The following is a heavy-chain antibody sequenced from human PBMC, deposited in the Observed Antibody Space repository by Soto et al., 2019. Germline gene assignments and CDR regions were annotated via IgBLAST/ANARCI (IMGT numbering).Heavy chain of an antibody. CDR1: GFTFSTYN. CDR2: ISSTSSYI. V-gene: IGHV3-21*01. CDR3: AVGEGTGTPYFDY. J-gene: IGHJ4*02. Sequence: EVQLVESGGGLVKPGGSLRLSCAASGFTFSTYNMNWVRQAPGKGLEWVSSISSTSSYIYYADSVKGRFTISRDNAKNSLYLQMNSLRAEDTAVYYCAVGEGTGTPYFDYWGQGTLVTVSS. D-gene: IGHD1-7*01.